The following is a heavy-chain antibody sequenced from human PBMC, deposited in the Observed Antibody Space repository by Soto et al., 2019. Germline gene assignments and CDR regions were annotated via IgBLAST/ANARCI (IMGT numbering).Heavy chain of an antibody. V-gene: IGHV3-21*01. CDR3: ARDNSGLWFGELLLATDYYYYGMDV. CDR1: GFTFSSYS. D-gene: IGHD3-10*01. J-gene: IGHJ6*02. CDR2: ISSSSSYI. Sequence: GALRLSCAASGFTFSSYSMNWVRQAPGKGLEWVSSISSSSSYIYYADSVKGRFTISRDNAKNSLYLQMNSLRAEDTAVYYCARDNSGLWFGELLLATDYYYYGMDVWGQGTTVTVS.